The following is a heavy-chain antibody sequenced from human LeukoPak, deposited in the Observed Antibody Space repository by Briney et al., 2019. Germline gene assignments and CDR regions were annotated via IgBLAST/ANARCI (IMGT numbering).Heavy chain of an antibody. CDR2: IYYSGST. V-gene: IGHV4-59*01. CDR1: GGSISSYY. Sequence: PSETLSLTCTVSGGSISSYYWSWIRQPPGKGLEWIGYIYYSGSTNYNPSLESRVTISVDTSKNQFSLKLSSVTAADTAVYYCASTVVATILFDYWGQGTLVTVSS. J-gene: IGHJ4*02. D-gene: IGHD5-12*01. CDR3: ASTVVATILFDY.